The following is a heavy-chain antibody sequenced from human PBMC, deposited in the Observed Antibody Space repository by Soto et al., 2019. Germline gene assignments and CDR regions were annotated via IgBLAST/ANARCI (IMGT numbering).Heavy chain of an antibody. CDR3: VRGMDYGDYASYNWFDP. CDR2: MDPNSGNT. D-gene: IGHD4-17*01. Sequence: ASVKVSCKASGYTFTSYDINWVRQATGQGLEWMGWMDPNSGNTGYAQKFQGRVTMTRNTSISTAYMELSSLRSEDTAVYYCVRGMDYGDYASYNWFDPWGQGTLVTVSS. V-gene: IGHV1-8*01. CDR1: GYTFTSYD. J-gene: IGHJ5*02.